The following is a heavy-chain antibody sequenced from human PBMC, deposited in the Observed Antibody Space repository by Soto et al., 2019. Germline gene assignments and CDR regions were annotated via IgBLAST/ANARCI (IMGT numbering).Heavy chain of an antibody. CDR3: ARSPIFGVDDYYYYYGMDV. J-gene: IGHJ6*02. Sequence: PSETLSLTCAVYGGSFSGYYWSWIRQPPGKGLEWIGEINHSGSTNSNPSLKSRVTISVDTSKNQFSLKLSSVTAADTAVYYCARSPIFGVDDYYYYYGMDVWGQGTTVTAP. D-gene: IGHD3-3*01. CDR1: GGSFSGYY. CDR2: INHSGST. V-gene: IGHV4-34*01.